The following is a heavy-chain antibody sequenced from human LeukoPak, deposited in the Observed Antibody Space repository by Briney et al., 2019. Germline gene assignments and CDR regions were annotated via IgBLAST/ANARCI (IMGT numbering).Heavy chain of an antibody. CDR2: NYPGDSDT. Sequence: GESLKISCKGSGYSFATYWIGCGRQMPGKGLEWMGINYPGDSDTTYSPSFQGQVTMSADKSISTAYLQWSSLQASDTAMYYCARRVSSSGFDAFDVWGQGTMVTVSS. CDR3: ARRVSSSGFDAFDV. D-gene: IGHD3-16*01. V-gene: IGHV5-51*01. J-gene: IGHJ3*01. CDR1: GYSFATYW.